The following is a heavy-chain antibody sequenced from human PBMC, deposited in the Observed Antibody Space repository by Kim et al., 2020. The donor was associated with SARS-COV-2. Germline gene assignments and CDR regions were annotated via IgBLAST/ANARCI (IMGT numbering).Heavy chain of an antibody. CDR3: ARDLSNTAMGSSFDY. Sequence: VSVKSRITINPDTSKNQFSLQLNSVTPEDTAVYYYARDLSNTAMGSSFDYWGQGTLVTVSS. D-gene: IGHD5-18*01. V-gene: IGHV6-1*01. J-gene: IGHJ4*02.